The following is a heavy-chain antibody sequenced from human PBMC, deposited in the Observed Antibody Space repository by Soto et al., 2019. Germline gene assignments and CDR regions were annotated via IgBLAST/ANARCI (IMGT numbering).Heavy chain of an antibody. D-gene: IGHD1-26*01. CDR3: TRSSDSGPYCGGVDV. V-gene: IGHV3-7*03. CDR2: IKRDGSET. Sequence: PWGSLRLSCAASGFTFSSYWMSWVRQAPGKGLEWVASIKRDGSETYYVDSVKGRFTISRDNAKNSLFLQINSLRAEDTAVFYCTRSSDSGPYCGGVDVWGLGTMVTVSS. CDR1: GFTFSSYW. J-gene: IGHJ6*02.